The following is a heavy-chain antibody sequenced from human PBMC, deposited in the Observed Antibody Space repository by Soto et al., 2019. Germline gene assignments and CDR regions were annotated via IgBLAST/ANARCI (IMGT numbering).Heavy chain of an antibody. CDR3: ARDIVVVVAATRVETWFDP. V-gene: IGHV6-1*01. CDR1: GDSLSSNIAA. J-gene: IGHJ5*02. D-gene: IGHD2-15*01. CDR2: TYYRSKWYN. Sequence: SPTLSLTCAISGDSLSSNIAAWNWIRQSPSRGLEWLGRTYYRSKWYNDYAVSVKSRITINPDTSKNQFSLQLNSVTPEDTAVYYCARDIVVVVAATRVETWFDPWGQGTLVTVSS.